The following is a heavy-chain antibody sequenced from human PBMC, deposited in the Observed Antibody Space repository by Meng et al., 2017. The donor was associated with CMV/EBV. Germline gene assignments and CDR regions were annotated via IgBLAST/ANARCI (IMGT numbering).Heavy chain of an antibody. D-gene: IGHD3-22*01. Sequence: SLKISCAASGFTFDDYAMHWVRQAPGKGLEWVSGISWNSGRIGYADSVKGRFTISRDNAKNSLYLQMNSLRAEDTALYYCARTNYYDSSGYFDYWGQGTLVTVSS. CDR2: ISWNSGRI. CDR1: GFTFDDYA. CDR3: ARTNYYDSSGYFDY. J-gene: IGHJ4*02. V-gene: IGHV3-9*01.